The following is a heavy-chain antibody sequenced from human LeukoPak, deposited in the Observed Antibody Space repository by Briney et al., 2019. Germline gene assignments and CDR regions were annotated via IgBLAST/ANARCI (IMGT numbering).Heavy chain of an antibody. CDR3: ARERDIVGYRDDY. Sequence: GGSLRLSCAGSGFTFSSHRRHWVRQAPGKGLVWVSRINSDGSTTTYADSVKGRFTISRDNANTTLYLQMSSLRAEDTAVYYCARERDIVGYRDDYSGHRTLVTVSS. J-gene: IGHJ4*01. D-gene: IGHD2-15*01. CDR1: GFTFSSHR. CDR2: INSDGSTT. V-gene: IGHV3-74*01.